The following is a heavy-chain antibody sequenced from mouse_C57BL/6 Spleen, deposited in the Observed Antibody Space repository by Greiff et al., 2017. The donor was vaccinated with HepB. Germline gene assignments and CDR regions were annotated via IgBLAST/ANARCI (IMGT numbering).Heavy chain of an antibody. CDR3: AKEGNWDEWYFDV. CDR2: IWSGGST. V-gene: IGHV2-4*01. CDR1: GFSLTSYG. Sequence: VQLQQSGPGLVQPSQSLSITCTVSGFSLTSYGVHWVRQPPGKGLEWLGVIWSGGSTDYNAAFISRLSISKDNSKSQVFFKMNSLQADDTAIYYCAKEGNWDEWYFDVWGTGTTVTVSS. D-gene: IGHD4-1*01. J-gene: IGHJ1*03.